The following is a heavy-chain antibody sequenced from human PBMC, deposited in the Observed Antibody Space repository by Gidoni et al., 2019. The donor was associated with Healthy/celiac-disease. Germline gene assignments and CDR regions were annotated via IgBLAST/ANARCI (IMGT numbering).Heavy chain of an antibody. J-gene: IGHJ6*02. CDR1: GFTVSSNY. Sequence: EVQLVESGGGLIQPGGSLRLSCAASGFTVSSNYMSWVRQAPGKGLEWVSVIYSGGSTYYADSVKGRFTISRDNSKNTLYLQMNSLRAEDTAVYYCARELTGDLYYYYYGMDVWGQGTTVTVSS. D-gene: IGHD7-27*01. CDR2: IYSGGST. V-gene: IGHV3-53*01. CDR3: ARELTGDLYYYYYGMDV.